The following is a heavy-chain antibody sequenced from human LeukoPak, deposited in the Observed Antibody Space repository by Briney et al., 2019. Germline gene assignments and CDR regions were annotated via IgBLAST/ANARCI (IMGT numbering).Heavy chain of an antibody. CDR3: ARTPGPGGVPAPPLFGPPTLYFDL. D-gene: IGHD3-16*01. CDR1: GGSISSGGYY. J-gene: IGHJ2*01. CDR2: IYHSGST. V-gene: IGHV4-30-2*01. Sequence: SETLSLTCTVSGGSISSGGYYWSWIRQPPGKGLEWIGYIYHSGSTYYNPSLKSRVTISVDRSKNQFSLKLSSVTAADTAVYYCARTPGPGGVPAPPLFGPPTLYFDLWGCGTLVTVSS.